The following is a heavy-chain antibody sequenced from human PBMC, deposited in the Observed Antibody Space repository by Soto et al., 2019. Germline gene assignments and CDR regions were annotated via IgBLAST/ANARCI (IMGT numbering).Heavy chain of an antibody. CDR1: GYTFTGYY. J-gene: IGHJ4*02. CDR3: ASEIVAGAFDY. CDR2: INPNSGGT. D-gene: IGHD6-19*01. Sequence: QVQLVQSGAEVKKPGASVKVSCKASGYTFTGYYMHWVRQAPGQGLEWMGWINPNSGGTNYAQKVQGWVTMTRDTSSSTAYMERSRLRSDDTAVYYCASEIVAGAFDYWGQGTLVTVSS. V-gene: IGHV1-2*04.